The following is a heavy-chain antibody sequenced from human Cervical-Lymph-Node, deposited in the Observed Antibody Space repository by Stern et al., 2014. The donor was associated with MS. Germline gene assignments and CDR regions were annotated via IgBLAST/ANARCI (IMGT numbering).Heavy chain of an antibody. CDR2: ISWNSGNI. J-gene: IGHJ4*02. D-gene: IGHD2-15*01. Sequence: VQLVQSGGGLVQPGRSLRLSCAASGFTFDDYAMHWVRQAPGKGLEWVSGISWNSGNIGYADSVKGRFTISRDNAKNSLYLQMNSLRAEDTALYYCAKDINLRGTYYFDYWGQGTLGTVSS. V-gene: IGHV3-9*01. CDR1: GFTFDDYA. CDR3: AKDINLRGTYYFDY.